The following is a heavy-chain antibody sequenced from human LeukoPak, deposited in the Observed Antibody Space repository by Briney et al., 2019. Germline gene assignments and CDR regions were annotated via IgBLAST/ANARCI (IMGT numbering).Heavy chain of an antibody. J-gene: IGHJ6*03. Sequence: GGSLRLSCAASGFTFDDYGMSWVRQTPGKGLEWVSGINWNGGSTGYADSVKSRFTISKDNAKNSLYLQMNSLRAEDTALYYCARGGKAMVTLSYYYYYMDVWGKGTTVTVSS. D-gene: IGHD5-18*01. CDR2: INWNGGST. CDR3: ARGGKAMVTLSYYYYYMDV. CDR1: GFTFDDYG. V-gene: IGHV3-20*04.